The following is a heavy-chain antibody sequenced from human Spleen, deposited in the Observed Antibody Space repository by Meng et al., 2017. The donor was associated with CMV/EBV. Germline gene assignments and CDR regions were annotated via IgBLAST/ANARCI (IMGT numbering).Heavy chain of an antibody. D-gene: IGHD6-6*01. J-gene: IGHJ4*02. CDR2: ISSSSSYI. Sequence: GGSLRLSCAASGFTFSSYSMNWVRQAPGKGLEWVSSISSSSSYIYYADSVKGRFTISRDNAKNSLYLQMNSLRAEDTAVYYCARDRQLVQLYNFDYWGQGMLVTVSS. CDR1: GFTFSSYS. CDR3: ARDRQLVQLYNFDY. V-gene: IGHV3-21*01.